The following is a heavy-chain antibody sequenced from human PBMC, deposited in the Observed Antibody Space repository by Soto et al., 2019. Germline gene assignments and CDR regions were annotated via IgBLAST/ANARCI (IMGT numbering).Heavy chain of an antibody. CDR3: TTDVVRYYYDSSVAY. CDR2: IKSKTDGGTT. D-gene: IGHD3-22*01. Sequence: GGSLRLSCAASGFTFSNAWMNWVRQAPGKGLEWVGRIKSKTDGGTTDYAAPVKGRFTISRDDSKNTLYLQMNSLKTEDTAVYYCTTDVVRYYYDSSVAYWGQGTLVTVSS. J-gene: IGHJ4*02. V-gene: IGHV3-15*07. CDR1: GFTFSNAW.